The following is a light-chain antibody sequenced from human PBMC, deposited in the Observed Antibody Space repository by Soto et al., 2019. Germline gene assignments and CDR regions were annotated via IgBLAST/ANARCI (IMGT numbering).Light chain of an antibody. V-gene: IGKV3-15*01. Sequence: ERMMTQSPATLSLSPGETATLSCRASQTISKNLAWYQQKPGQAPRLLIYDASTRATDIPDRFSGSGSGTEFTLTLSSPESEDFAVYYLQQYHDWPPWTFGQGNKVEIK. CDR1: QTISKN. CDR3: QQYHDWPPWT. J-gene: IGKJ1*01. CDR2: DAS.